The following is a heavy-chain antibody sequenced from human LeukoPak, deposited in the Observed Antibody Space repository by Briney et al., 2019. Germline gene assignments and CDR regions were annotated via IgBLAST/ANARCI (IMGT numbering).Heavy chain of an antibody. V-gene: IGHV5-51*01. J-gene: IGHJ6*02. CDR2: FYPGDSDT. D-gene: IGHD1-1*01. CDR3: ARWSPSLQPYGLDV. CDR1: GYTFTSYR. Sequence: GESLKISCTVSGYTFTSYRIAWVRQMPGKGLEWMGIFYPGDSDTRYSPSFQSQVTMSADKSISTAYLQWSSLKASDTAMYYCARWSPSLQPYGLDVWGQGTTVTVSS.